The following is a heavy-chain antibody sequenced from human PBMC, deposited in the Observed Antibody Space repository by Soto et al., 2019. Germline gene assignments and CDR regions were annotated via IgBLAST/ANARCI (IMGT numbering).Heavy chain of an antibody. CDR1: GFTFNTYS. V-gene: IGHV3-33*01. CDR3: ARGDVAATFLFDP. Sequence: GGSLRLSCEASGFTFNTYSMHWVRQPPGKGLEWLAAIWYDGTQKYYADSVKGRFIISRDNSKNTLYLQMNSLRAEDTAVYYCARGDVAATFLFDPWGQGTLVTVSS. D-gene: IGHD6-13*01. J-gene: IGHJ5*02. CDR2: IWYDGTQK.